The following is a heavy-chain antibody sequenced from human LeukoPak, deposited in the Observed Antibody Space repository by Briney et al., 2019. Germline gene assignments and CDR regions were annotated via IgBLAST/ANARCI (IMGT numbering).Heavy chain of an antibody. CDR3: ARFIAAPYYFDY. D-gene: IGHD6-13*01. V-gene: IGHV3-11*06. CDR2: ISSSRSYI. Sequence: GGSLRLSCAASGFTFSDYYMSWIRQAPGKGLEWVSFISSSRSYIYYADSVKGRFTISRDNAKNSLYLQMNSLRAEDTAVYYCARFIAAPYYFDYWGRGTLVTVSS. J-gene: IGHJ4*02. CDR1: GFTFSDYY.